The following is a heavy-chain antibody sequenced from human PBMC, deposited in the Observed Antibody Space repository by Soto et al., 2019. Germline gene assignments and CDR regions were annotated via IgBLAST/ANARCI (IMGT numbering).Heavy chain of an antibody. CDR3: ARGLREVMSYYFDY. CDR2: IIPIFGTA. V-gene: IGHV1-69*13. J-gene: IGHJ4*02. CDR1: GGTFSSYS. Sequence: SVKVSCKASGGTFSSYSISWVRQAPGQGLEWMGGIIPIFGTANYAQKFQGRVTITADESTSTAYMELSSLRSEDTAVYYCARGLREVMSYYFDYWGQGTLVTVPQ. D-gene: IGHD3-16*01.